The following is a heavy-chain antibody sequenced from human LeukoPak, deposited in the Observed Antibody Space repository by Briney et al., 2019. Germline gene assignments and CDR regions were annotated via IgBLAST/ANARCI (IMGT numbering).Heavy chain of an antibody. D-gene: IGHD6-19*01. CDR3: ARNGIAVNGYFDY. CDR1: GFTFSSYE. V-gene: IGHV3-48*03. J-gene: IGHJ4*02. Sequence: GGSLRLSCAASGFTFSSYEINWVSQAPGKGLEWISYISSSGSSIKYADSVKGRFTVSRDNAKSSLYLQMNSLRAEDTGVYYCARNGIAVNGYFDYWGQGTLVTVSS. CDR2: ISSSGSSI.